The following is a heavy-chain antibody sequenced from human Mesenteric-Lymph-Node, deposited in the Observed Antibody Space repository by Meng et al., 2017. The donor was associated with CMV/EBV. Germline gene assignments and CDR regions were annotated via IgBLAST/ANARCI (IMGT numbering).Heavy chain of an antibody. J-gene: IGHJ4*02. V-gene: IGHV3-30-3*01. D-gene: IGHD1-26*01. Sequence: GGSLRLSCAASGFAVRSNYMSWVRQAPGEGLEWVASISFDGSNTYYAGSVKGRFTISRDDSKNTLFLQMNSLRPADTAVYYCASGTIGSYIYWGQGALVTVSS. CDR1: GFAVRSNY. CDR2: ISFDGSNT. CDR3: ASGTIGSYIY.